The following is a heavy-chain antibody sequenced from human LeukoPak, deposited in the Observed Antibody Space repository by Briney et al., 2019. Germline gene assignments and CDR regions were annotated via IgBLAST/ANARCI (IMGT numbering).Heavy chain of an antibody. CDR1: KFTFSNYG. V-gene: IGHV3-30*18. CDR3: AKDSVYNYGSETYYFDY. CDR2: ISSDGGTK. D-gene: IGHD3-10*01. Sequence: PGGSLRLSCTASKFTFSNYGMQWVRQAPGKGLEWVAVISSDGGTKYYADSVKGRFTISRDNSKNTLYLQMNSLRAEDTAVYYCAKDSVYNYGSETYYFDYWGQGTLVTVSS. J-gene: IGHJ4*02.